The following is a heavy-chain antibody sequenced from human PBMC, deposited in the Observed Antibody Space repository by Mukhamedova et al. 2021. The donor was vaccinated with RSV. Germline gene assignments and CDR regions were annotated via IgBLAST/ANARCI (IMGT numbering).Heavy chain of an antibody. CDR2: INPNSGGT. D-gene: IGHD5-18*01. J-gene: IGHJ4*02. Sequence: GWINPNSGGTNYAQKFQGWVTMTRDTSISTAYMELSRLRSDDTAVYYCARAPWIQLWSLDDWGQGTLVTGSS. CDR3: ARAPWIQLWSLDD. V-gene: IGHV1-2*04.